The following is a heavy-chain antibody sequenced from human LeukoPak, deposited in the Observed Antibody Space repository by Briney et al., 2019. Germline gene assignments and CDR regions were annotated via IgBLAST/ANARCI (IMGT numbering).Heavy chain of an antibody. CDR3: ARVKNIAVAGILDY. CDR1: GGSISSSSYY. V-gene: IGHV4-39*07. Sequence: PSETLSLTCTVSGGSISSSSYYWGWIRQPPGKGLEWIGSIYYSGSTYYNPSLKSRVTISVDTSKNQFSLKLSSVTAADTAVYYCARVKNIAVAGILDYWGQGTLVTVSS. J-gene: IGHJ4*02. D-gene: IGHD6-19*01. CDR2: IYYSGST.